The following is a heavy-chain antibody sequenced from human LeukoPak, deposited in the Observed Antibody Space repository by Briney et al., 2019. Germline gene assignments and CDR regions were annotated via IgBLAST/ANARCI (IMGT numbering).Heavy chain of an antibody. Sequence: PGGSLRLSCAASGFTFSSYAMSWVRQAPGKGLEWVSAISGSGGSTYYADFVKGRFTISRDNSKNTLYLQMNSLRAEDTAVYYCAKVVGSPGYNWFDPWGQGTLVTVSS. CDR2: ISGSGGST. J-gene: IGHJ5*02. CDR3: AKVVGSPGYNWFDP. CDR1: GFTFSSYA. D-gene: IGHD2-15*01. V-gene: IGHV3-23*01.